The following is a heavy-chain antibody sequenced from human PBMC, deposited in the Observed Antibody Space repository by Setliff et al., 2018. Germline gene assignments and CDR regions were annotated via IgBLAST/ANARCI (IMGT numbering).Heavy chain of an antibody. Sequence: PGGSLRLSCGASGFTFSTHAMHWVRQAPGKGLEWVAMIWSDGINKYYADSVKGRFTISRDNSKNTLYLQMNSLRAEDTAVYYCARDRSPRYGMVVGATPGSYFDYWGQGTLVTVSS. V-gene: IGHV3-30*02. J-gene: IGHJ4*02. CDR3: ARDRSPRYGMVVGATPGSYFDY. D-gene: IGHD1-26*01. CDR1: GFTFSTHA. CDR2: IWSDGINK.